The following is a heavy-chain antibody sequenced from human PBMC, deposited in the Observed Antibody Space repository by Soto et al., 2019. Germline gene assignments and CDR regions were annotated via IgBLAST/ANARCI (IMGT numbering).Heavy chain of an antibody. Sequence: GGSLRLSCAASGFTFSDYYMSWIRQAPGKGLEWVSYISSSSSYTNYADSVKGRFTISRDNAKNSLYLEMNSLRVEDTAIYYCARGGAVSSGWYDGHSGLGTLVTVSS. D-gene: IGHD6-19*01. CDR3: ARGGAVSSGWYDGH. V-gene: IGHV3-11*06. CDR2: ISSSSSYT. CDR1: GFTFSDYY. J-gene: IGHJ4*02.